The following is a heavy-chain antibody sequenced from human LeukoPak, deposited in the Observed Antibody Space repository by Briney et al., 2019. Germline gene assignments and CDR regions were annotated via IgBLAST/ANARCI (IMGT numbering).Heavy chain of an antibody. V-gene: IGHV3-30*02. CDR3: ARDLVRVRYYYGSGSSGNMDV. J-gene: IGHJ6*03. CDR2: MRYDGINK. CDR1: GITLSSYG. Sequence: GGSLRLSCAASGITLSSYGMHWVRQAPGKGLEWVAFMRYDGINKYYTDSVKGRFTISRDNSKNTLYLQINSLRAEDTAVYYCARDLVRVRYYYGSGSSGNMDVWGKGTTVTISS. D-gene: IGHD3-10*01.